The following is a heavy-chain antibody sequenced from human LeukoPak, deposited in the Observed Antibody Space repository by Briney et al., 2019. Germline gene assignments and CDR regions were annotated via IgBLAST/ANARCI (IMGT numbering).Heavy chain of an antibody. Sequence: PGGSLRVSCAASGFTFSSYAMRWVRQAPGKGLEWVSVINGSGGSTYYAHSVKGRFTISRDNSTNTLYLQMNSLRAEDTAVYYCAKDLVGYCSGGSSYDAFDIWGQGTMVTVSS. CDR1: GFTFSSYA. D-gene: IGHD2-15*01. J-gene: IGHJ3*02. CDR3: AKDLVGYCSGGSSYDAFDI. CDR2: INGSGGST. V-gene: IGHV3-23*01.